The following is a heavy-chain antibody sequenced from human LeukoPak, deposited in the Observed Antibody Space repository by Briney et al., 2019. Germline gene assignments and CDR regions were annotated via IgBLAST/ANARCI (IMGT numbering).Heavy chain of an antibody. CDR3: ARETSGSYIDY. V-gene: IGHV1-8*01. Sequence: GASVKVSCKASGYTFSSYDINWVRQATGQGLEWMGWMNPNSGNTGYAQKFQGRVTVTRNSSISTAYMELSSLTSEDTAEYYCARETSGSYIDYWGQGTLVTVSS. J-gene: IGHJ4*02. CDR1: GYTFSSYD. CDR2: MNPNSGNT. D-gene: IGHD1-26*01.